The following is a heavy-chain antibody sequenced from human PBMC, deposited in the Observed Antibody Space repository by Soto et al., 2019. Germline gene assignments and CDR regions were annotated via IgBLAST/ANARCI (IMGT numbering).Heavy chain of an antibody. Sequence: QPGGSLRLSCAASGFTFSSYGMHWVRQAPGKGLEWVAVISYDGSNKYYADSVKGRFTISRDNSKNTLYLQMNSLRAEDTAVYYCAKSLITMVRGVRLDYWGQGTLVTVSS. CDR2: ISYDGSNK. D-gene: IGHD3-10*01. V-gene: IGHV3-30*18. J-gene: IGHJ4*02. CDR3: AKSLITMVRGVRLDY. CDR1: GFTFSSYG.